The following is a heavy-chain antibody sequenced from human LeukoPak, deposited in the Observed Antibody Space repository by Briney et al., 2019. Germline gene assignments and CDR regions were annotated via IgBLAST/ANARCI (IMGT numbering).Heavy chain of an antibody. Sequence: GGSLRLSCAASGFTFSSYEMNWVRQAPGKGLEWVSYISSSGSTIYYADSVKGRFTLSRDNAKNSLYLQMNSLRAEDTAVYYCAELGITMIGGVWGKGTTATISS. CDR1: GFTFSSYE. J-gene: IGHJ6*04. CDR3: AELGITMIGGV. D-gene: IGHD3-10*02. CDR2: ISSSGSTI. V-gene: IGHV3-48*03.